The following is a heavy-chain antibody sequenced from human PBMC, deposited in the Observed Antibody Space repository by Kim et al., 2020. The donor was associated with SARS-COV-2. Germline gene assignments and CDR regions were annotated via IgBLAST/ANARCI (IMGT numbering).Heavy chain of an antibody. CDR2: IYWEGDK. Sequence: SGPTLVRPTQTLTLTCTFSGLSFHSNRMGVGWFRQPPGKALEWLALIYWEGDKYYRPSLQSRLTITKDTSKNQVVLTMTNVDPLDTATYYCAYRRPPLPQGQDWFDPWGQGTLVTVSS. J-gene: IGHJ5*02. CDR3: AYRRPPLPQGQDWFDP. V-gene: IGHV2-5*02. CDR1: GLSFHSNRMG.